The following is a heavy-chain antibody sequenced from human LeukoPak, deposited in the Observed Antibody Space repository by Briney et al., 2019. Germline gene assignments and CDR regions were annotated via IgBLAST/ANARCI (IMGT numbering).Heavy chain of an antibody. D-gene: IGHD3-10*01. Sequence: RASVKVSCKASGYTFTNYDVNWVRQATGQGLEWMGWMNPKSNNRGYAQKFQGRVTITTNTSISTAYMELSNLRSEDTAVYYCARALKGNYYSGSGTYRWFAPWGQGTLVTSPQ. V-gene: IGHV1-8*03. CDR2: MNPKSNNR. CDR1: GYTFTNYD. J-gene: IGHJ5*02. CDR3: ARALKGNYYSGSGTYRWFAP.